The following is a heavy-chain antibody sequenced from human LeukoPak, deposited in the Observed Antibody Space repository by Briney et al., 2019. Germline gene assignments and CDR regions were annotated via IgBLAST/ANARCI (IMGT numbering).Heavy chain of an antibody. CDR1: GGSISSYS. Sequence: PSETLSLTCAVSGGSISSYSWNWIRQPAGKGLEWVGRIYTSGNTNYNPSLQSRVTMSVDTSKNQFSLKLSSVTAADTAVYYCATGDWNGADYWGQGTLVTVSS. J-gene: IGHJ4*02. CDR3: ATGDWNGADY. D-gene: IGHD1-1*01. CDR2: IYTSGNT. V-gene: IGHV4-4*07.